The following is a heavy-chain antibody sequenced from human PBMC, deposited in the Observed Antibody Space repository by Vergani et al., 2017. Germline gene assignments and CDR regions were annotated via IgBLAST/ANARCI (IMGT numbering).Heavy chain of an antibody. J-gene: IGHJ6*02. CDR3: LRDHHYYGMDV. V-gene: IGHV1-69-2*01. CDR2: VDPEDGET. Sequence: EVQLVQSGAEVKKPGATMKISCKVSGYTFTDHYMHWVKQAPGKGLEWMGLVDPEDGETIYAEKFKGRVTIAADTSTDTAHLELSSLRSEDTAVYYWLRDHHYYGMDVWGQGTTVTVSS. CDR1: GYTFTDHY. D-gene: IGHD1-14*01.